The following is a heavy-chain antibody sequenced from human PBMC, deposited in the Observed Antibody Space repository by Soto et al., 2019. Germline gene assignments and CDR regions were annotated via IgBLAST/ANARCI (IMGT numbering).Heavy chain of an antibody. CDR2: IYYSGST. J-gene: IGHJ3*02. CDR3: ARQQWLVLNAFDI. Sequence: TLSLTCTVSGRSISSYYWSWIRQPPGKGLEWIGYIYYSGSTNYNPSLKSRVTISVDTSKNQFSLKLSSVTAADTAVYYCARQQWLVLNAFDIWGRGTMVTVS. CDR1: GRSISSYY. V-gene: IGHV4-59*01. D-gene: IGHD6-19*01.